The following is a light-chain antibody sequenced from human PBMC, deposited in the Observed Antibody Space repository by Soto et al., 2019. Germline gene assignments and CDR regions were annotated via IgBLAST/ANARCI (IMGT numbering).Light chain of an antibody. J-gene: IGKJ1*01. CDR1: QSVFSN. CDR2: GAS. V-gene: IGKV3-15*01. Sequence: ETVMTQSPASLSVSPGERATLSCRASQSVFSNLAWYQQKPGRAPRLLIYGASTRVTGIPARFSGSGSGTDFTLTISSLQSEDFAIYSCQQYNSWPLTFGQGTKVEIK. CDR3: QQYNSWPLT.